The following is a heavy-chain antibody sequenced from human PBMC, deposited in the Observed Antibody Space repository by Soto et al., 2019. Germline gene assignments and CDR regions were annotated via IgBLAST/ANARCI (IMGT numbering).Heavy chain of an antibody. CDR1: GGSISSGGYY. Sequence: TLSLTCTVSGGSISSGGYYWSWIRQPPGKGLEWIGYVTHSGTAYSIPSLNGRLSLSVDSSQTQFSLKLTSVTAADSAFYYCARIHWAQSSLDYWGRGILVTVSS. CDR3: ARIHWAQSSLDY. V-gene: IGHV4-30-2*01. CDR2: VTHSGTA. D-gene: IGHD6-19*01. J-gene: IGHJ4*02.